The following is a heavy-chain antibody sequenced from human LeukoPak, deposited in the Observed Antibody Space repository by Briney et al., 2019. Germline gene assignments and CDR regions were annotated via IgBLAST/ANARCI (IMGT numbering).Heavy chain of an antibody. CDR1: GFTFSSYA. CDR2: ISGSGGST. D-gene: IGHD3-9*01. V-gene: IGHV3-23*01. Sequence: PGGSLRLSCAASGFTFSSYAMSWVRQVPGKGLEWVSAISGSGGSTYYADSVKGRFTISRDNSKNTLYLQMNSLRAEDTAVYYCAKVLRYFDWLSSFDYWGQGTLVTVSS. J-gene: IGHJ4*02. CDR3: AKVLRYFDWLSSFDY.